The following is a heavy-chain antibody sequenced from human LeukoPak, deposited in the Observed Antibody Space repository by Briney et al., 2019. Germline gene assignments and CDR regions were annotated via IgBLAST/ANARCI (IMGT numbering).Heavy chain of an antibody. Sequence: ASVKVSCKASGYTFSRFGINWVRQAPGQGLEWMGWVNGYNGYTRYTEKFQGRVTMTTDTSTSTAYMELRTVRSDDTAVYHCARGRSSGFAYDAFDIWGQGTMVTVSS. CDR1: GYTFSRFG. V-gene: IGHV1-18*01. D-gene: IGHD3-22*01. CDR3: ARGRSSGFAYDAFDI. J-gene: IGHJ3*02. CDR2: VNGYNGYT.